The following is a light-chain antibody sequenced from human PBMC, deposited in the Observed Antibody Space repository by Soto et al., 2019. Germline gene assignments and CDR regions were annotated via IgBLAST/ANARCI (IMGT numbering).Light chain of an antibody. CDR1: SSDVGGYNY. CDR3: SSCTSSIVV. J-gene: IGLJ2*01. CDR2: EVS. Sequence: QSALTQPASVSGSPGQSITISCTGTSSDVGGYNYVSRYQQHPGKAPKLMIYEVSDRPSGVSNRFSGSKSGNTASLTISGRQAEEEAHYFCSSCTSSIVVFGGGTKLTVL. V-gene: IGLV2-14*01.